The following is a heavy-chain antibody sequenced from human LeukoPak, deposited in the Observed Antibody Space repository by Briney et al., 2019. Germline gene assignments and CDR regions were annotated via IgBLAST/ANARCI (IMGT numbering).Heavy chain of an antibody. V-gene: IGHV4-34*01. J-gene: IGHJ4*02. CDR2: INHSGST. CDR3: ARDGYSGNDGL. D-gene: IGHD5-12*01. Sequence: SETLSLTCAVYGGSFSGYYWSWIRQPPGKGLEWIGEINHSGSTNYNPSLKSRVTISVDTSKNQFSLKLSSVTAADTAVYYCARDGYSGNDGLWGQGTLVTVSS. CDR1: GGSFSGYY.